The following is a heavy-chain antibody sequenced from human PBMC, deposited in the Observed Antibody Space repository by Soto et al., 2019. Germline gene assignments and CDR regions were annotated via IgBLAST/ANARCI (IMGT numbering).Heavy chain of an antibody. J-gene: IGHJ4*02. V-gene: IGHV3-23*01. CDR1: GFTFSTYT. CDR2: ISGSGGGT. CDR3: ARSTW. Sequence: EVQLLESGGGLVQPGGSLRLSCVASGFTFSTYTMTWVRQPPGKGLEWVSGISGSGGGTYYADSVKGRFTISRDNSKNTLYLQINSLRADDTAGYYCARSTWWGQGTQVTVSS.